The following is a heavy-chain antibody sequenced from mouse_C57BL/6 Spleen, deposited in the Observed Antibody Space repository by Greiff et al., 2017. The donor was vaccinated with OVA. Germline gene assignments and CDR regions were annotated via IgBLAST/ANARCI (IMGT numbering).Heavy chain of an antibody. CDR2: IDPSDSET. D-gene: IGHD4-1*01. Sequence: VQLQQPGAELVRTGSSVKLSCKASGYTFTSYWMHWVKQRPIQGLEWIGNIDPSDSETHYNQKFKDKATLTVDKSSSTAYMQLSSLTSEDSAVYYCARYDWDGYAMDYWGQGTSVTVSS. CDR3: ARYDWDGYAMDY. CDR1: GYTFTSYW. J-gene: IGHJ4*01. V-gene: IGHV1-52*01.